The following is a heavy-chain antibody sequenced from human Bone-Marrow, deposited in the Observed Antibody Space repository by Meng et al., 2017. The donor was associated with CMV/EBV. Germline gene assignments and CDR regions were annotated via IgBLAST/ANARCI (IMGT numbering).Heavy chain of an antibody. CDR3: ARALRITMVRGGTFDY. CDR2: INPSGGST. CDR1: GYTFTSYY. V-gene: IGHV1-46*01. D-gene: IGHD3-10*01. Sequence: ASVKVSCKASGYTFTSYYMHWVRQAPGQGLEWMGIINPSGGSTNYAQKFQGRVTMTRDTSTSTVYKELSSLRSEDTAVYYYARALRITMVRGGTFDYWGQGTLVTVSS. J-gene: IGHJ4*02.